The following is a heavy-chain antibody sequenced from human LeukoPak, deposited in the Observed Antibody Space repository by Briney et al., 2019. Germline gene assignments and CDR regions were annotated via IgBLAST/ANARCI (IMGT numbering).Heavy chain of an antibody. V-gene: IGHV4-61*02. CDR1: GGSISSGSYY. J-gene: IGHJ4*02. CDR3: ARVYYYGSGSYI. Sequence: SETLSLTCTVSGGSISSGSYYWSWIRQPAGKGLEWIGRIYTSGSTNYNPSLKSRVTISVDTSKNQFSLKLSSVTAADTAVYYCARVYYYGSGSYIWGQGTLVTVSS. D-gene: IGHD3-10*01. CDR2: IYTSGST.